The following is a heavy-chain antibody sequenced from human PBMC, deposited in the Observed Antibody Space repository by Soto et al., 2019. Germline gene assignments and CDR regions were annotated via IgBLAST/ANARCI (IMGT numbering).Heavy chain of an antibody. CDR1: GGTFSSYA. V-gene: IGHV1-69*13. J-gene: IGHJ4*01. CDR2: IIPIFGTA. Sequence: SVKVSCKASGGTFSSYAISWVRQAPGQGLEWMGGIIPIFGTANYAQKFQGRVTITADESTSTAYMELSSLRSEDTAVYYCARAGTPWIQLWYFDYWGHGTLVTVSS. D-gene: IGHD5-18*01. CDR3: ARAGTPWIQLWYFDY.